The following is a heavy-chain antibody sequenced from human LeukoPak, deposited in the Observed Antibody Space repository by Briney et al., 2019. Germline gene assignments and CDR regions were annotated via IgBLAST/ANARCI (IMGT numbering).Heavy chain of an antibody. CDR1: GFTFSDYW. D-gene: IGHD3-9*01. CDR3: ARSPYDILTGYYHY. Sequence: GGLRLSCAASGFTFSDYWMHWVRQAPGKGLVWVSRIKSDGSSTSYADSVKGRFTISRDNAKNTLYLQMNSLRAEDTAVYYCARSPYDILTGYYHYWGQGTLVTVSS. V-gene: IGHV3-74*01. J-gene: IGHJ4*02. CDR2: IKSDGSST.